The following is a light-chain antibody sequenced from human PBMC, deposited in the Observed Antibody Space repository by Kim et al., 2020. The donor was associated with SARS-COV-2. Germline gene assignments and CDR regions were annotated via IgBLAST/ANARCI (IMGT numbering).Light chain of an antibody. CDR1: QSVVYHSNNSSF. V-gene: IGKV4-1*01. CDR3: QQYYNTLT. CDR2: WAS. Sequence: RATSNCESSQSVVYHSNNSSFLAWYQKKPGQPPKLIIYWASTQESGVPDRCSSSGCGKDITTTISRLQDEYVAVYYCQQYYNTLTFGRGTKVDIK. J-gene: IGKJ4*01.